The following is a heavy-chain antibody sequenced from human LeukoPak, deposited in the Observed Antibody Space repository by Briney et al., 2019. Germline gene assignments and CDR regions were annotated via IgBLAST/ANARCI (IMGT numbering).Heavy chain of an antibody. CDR2: INHSGST. CDR3: ARGVSYGYPRRGNDFDY. D-gene: IGHD5-18*01. CDR1: GFTFSSYG. V-gene: IGHV4-34*01. Sequence: GSLRLSCAASGFTFSSYGMSWIRQPPGKGLEWIGEINHSGSTNYNPSLKSRVTISVDTSKNQFSLKLSSVTAADTAVYYCARGVSYGYPRRGNDFDYWGQGTLVTVSS. J-gene: IGHJ4*02.